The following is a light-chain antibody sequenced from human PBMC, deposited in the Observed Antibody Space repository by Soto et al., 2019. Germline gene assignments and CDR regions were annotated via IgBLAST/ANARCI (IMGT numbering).Light chain of an antibody. V-gene: IGKV3-15*01. Sequence: EIVMTQSPASLSVSPGGRATLSCRASQSISDTLAWYQQKPGQAPRLLIHGASTRATGFPARFSGSGSGTEFTLTISSLQSEDFAEYQCQQYNHWPQTFGQGTKVDIK. J-gene: IGKJ1*01. CDR3: QQYNHWPQT. CDR1: QSISDT. CDR2: GAS.